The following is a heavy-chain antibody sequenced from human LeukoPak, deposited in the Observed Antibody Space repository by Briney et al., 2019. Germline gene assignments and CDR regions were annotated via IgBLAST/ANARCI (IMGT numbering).Heavy chain of an antibody. CDR3: ARVYYDGSGYYYFLEFFFDY. V-gene: IGHV3-66*01. CDR2: LYSGGAT. J-gene: IGHJ4*02. Sequence: GGFLRLSCAASGYNVSSSYVSWVRQAPGKGLEWVSVLYSGGATHYADSVKGRFTISRDNSKNAVYLQMNSLRAEDTAFYYCARVYYDGSGYYYFLEFFFDYWGQGTLVTVSS. CDR1: GYNVSSSY. D-gene: IGHD3-22*01.